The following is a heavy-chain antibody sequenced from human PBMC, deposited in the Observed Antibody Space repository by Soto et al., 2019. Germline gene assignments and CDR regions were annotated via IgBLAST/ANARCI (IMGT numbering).Heavy chain of an antibody. CDR2: IDWDDGK. D-gene: IGHD4-4*01. CDR1: GFSLTTHGVC. Sequence: SGPTLVNPTQTLTLTCSFSGFSLTTHGVCVSWIRQPPGKALEWLALIDWDDGKYYNTSLKTRLTISKGNSKNQVVLTLANVDPLDTATYCCSLTRISERVHHQFYSGMDGWGQGTTVTVSS. V-gene: IGHV2-70*12. CDR3: SLTRISERVHHQFYSGMDG. J-gene: IGHJ6*02.